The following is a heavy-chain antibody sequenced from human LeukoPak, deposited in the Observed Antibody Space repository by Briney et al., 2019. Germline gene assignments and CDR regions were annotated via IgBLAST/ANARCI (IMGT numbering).Heavy chain of an antibody. V-gene: IGHV1-8*01. Sequence: ASVKVSCKASGYTFTSYDINWVRQATGQGLEWMGWMNPNSGNTGYAQKFQGRVTMTRNTSISTAYMELSSLRSEDTAVYYCAGSNNYYDSSGYYRAFDYWGQGTLVTVSS. D-gene: IGHD3-22*01. CDR2: MNPNSGNT. CDR1: GYTFTSYD. J-gene: IGHJ4*02. CDR3: AGSNNYYDSSGYYRAFDY.